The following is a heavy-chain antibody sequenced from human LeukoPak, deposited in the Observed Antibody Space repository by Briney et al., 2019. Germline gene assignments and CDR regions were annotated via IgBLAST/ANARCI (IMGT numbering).Heavy chain of an antibody. CDR1: GFTFSSFW. D-gene: IGHD3-3*01. CDR3: ARDSPGIMIFGVVTPN. J-gene: IGHJ4*02. V-gene: IGHV3-7*05. Sequence: GGSLRLSCAASGFTFSSFWMSWVRQAPGKGLEWVTKIIQDGSEKYYVDSVKGRFTISRDNAKNSLYLQMNSLRAEDTAVYYCARDSPGIMIFGVVTPNGGQGTLVTVSS. CDR2: IIQDGSEK.